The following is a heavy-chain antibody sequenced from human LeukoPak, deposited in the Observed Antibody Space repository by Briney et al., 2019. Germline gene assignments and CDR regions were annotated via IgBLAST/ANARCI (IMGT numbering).Heavy chain of an antibody. CDR1: GFTFSSYA. D-gene: IGHD3-22*01. V-gene: IGHV3-23*01. Sequence: PGGSLRLSCAASGFTFSSYAMSWVRQAPGKGLEWVSAISGSGGSTYYADSVKGRFTISRDNSKNTLYLQMNSLRVEDTAVYYCAKVPFYYYDSSGNYYFDYWGQGTLVTVSS. CDR3: AKVPFYYYDSSGNYYFDY. J-gene: IGHJ4*02. CDR2: ISGSGGST.